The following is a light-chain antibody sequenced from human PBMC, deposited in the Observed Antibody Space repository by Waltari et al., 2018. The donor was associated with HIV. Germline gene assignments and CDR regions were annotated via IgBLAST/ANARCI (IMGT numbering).Light chain of an antibody. J-gene: IGLJ3*02. CDR3: TSYTNIRTWV. CDR1: SSDVGGYNY. Sequence: QSALTQPASVSGSPGQSITISCAGTSSDVGGYNYVSWFQQHPGKAPKLIIYDVTNRPPGVFHRFSGSKSGNTASLTISGLQAEDEADYYCTSYTNIRTWVFGGGTKLTVL. V-gene: IGLV2-14*03. CDR2: DVT.